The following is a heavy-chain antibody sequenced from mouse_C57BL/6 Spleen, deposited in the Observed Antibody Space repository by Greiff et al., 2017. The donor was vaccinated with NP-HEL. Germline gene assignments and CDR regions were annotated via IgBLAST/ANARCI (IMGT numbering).Heavy chain of an antibody. CDR3: TRESDY. J-gene: IGHJ2*01. CDR1: GYTFTDYE. V-gene: IGHV1-15*01. CDR2: IDPEPGGT. Sequence: VKLKQSGAELVRPGASVTLSCKASGYTFTDYEMHWVKQTPVHGLEWIGAIDPEPGGTANNPKLKGKAKLTADKSSSTAYMELRSLTSEDSAVYYCTRESDYWGQGTTLTVSS.